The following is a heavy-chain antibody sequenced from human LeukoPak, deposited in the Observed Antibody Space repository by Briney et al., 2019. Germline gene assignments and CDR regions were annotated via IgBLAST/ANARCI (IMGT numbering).Heavy chain of an antibody. Sequence: PSETLSLTCTVSGGSISSSSYYWGWIRQPPGKGLEWIGSIYYSGSTYYNPSLKSRVTISVDTSKNQFSRKLSSVTAADTAVYYCARERVPAANNWFDPWGQGTLVTVSS. CDR3: ARERVPAANNWFDP. CDR2: IYYSGST. D-gene: IGHD2-2*01. V-gene: IGHV4-39*07. CDR1: GGSISSSSYY. J-gene: IGHJ5*02.